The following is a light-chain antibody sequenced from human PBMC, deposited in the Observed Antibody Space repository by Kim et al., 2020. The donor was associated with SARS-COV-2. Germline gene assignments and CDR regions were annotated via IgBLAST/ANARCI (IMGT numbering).Light chain of an antibody. Sequence: LSPGERATLSCRASQSVGSYLAWYQQQPGQAPRLLIYDSSNRATGIPARFSGSGSETDFTLTISSLEPEDFAAYYCQQRSNWPLTFGGGTKVDIK. CDR1: QSVGSY. CDR3: QQRSNWPLT. J-gene: IGKJ4*01. CDR2: DSS. V-gene: IGKV3-11*01.